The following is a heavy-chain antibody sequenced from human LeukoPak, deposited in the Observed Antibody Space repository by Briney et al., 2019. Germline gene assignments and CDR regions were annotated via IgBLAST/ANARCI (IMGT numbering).Heavy chain of an antibody. Sequence: ASVKVSCKASGYTFTSYGISWVRQAPGQGLEWMGWISAYNGNTNYAQKLQGRVTMTTDTSTSTAYMELRSLRSDDTAVYYCARDRYYDSSGYYPPPDYWGQGTLVTVSS. J-gene: IGHJ4*02. CDR2: ISAYNGNT. D-gene: IGHD3-22*01. V-gene: IGHV1-18*01. CDR3: ARDRYYDSSGYYPPPDY. CDR1: GYTFTSYG.